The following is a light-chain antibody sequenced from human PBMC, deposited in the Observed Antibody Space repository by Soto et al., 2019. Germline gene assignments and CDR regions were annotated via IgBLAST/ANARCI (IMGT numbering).Light chain of an antibody. CDR1: QYINNY. Sequence: DIQMTQSPSSLSTSVGDRVTITCRASQYINNYLNWYQQKPGKAPKLLIFAAYNLQSGVPSRFSGSGSGTDFTLTISSLQPEDVATYYCQQSYSTPPYTFGQGPKLDMK. V-gene: IGKV1-39*01. CDR2: AAY. J-gene: IGKJ2*01. CDR3: QQSYSTPPYT.